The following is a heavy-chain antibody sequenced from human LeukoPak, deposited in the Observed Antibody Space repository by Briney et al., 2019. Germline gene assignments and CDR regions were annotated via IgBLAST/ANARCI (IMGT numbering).Heavy chain of an antibody. Sequence: SETLSLTCTVSGGSISSSSYYWGWIRQPPGEGLEWIGSIYYSGSTYYNPSLKSRVTISVDTSKNQFSLKLSSVTAADTAVYYCARATRIWFGELLAPYYYYVDVWGKGTTVTISS. D-gene: IGHD3-10*01. V-gene: IGHV4-39*07. J-gene: IGHJ6*03. CDR1: GGSISSSSYY. CDR2: IYYSGST. CDR3: ARATRIWFGELLAPYYYYVDV.